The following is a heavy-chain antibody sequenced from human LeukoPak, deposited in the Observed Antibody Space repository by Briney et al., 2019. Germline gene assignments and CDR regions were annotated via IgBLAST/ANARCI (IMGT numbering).Heavy chain of an antibody. CDR3: ARDYGDSSSWYGGY. J-gene: IGHJ4*02. V-gene: IGHV1-69*05. D-gene: IGHD6-13*01. Sequence: VASVKVSCKASRGTFSSYAISWVRQAPGQGLEWMGGITPIFGTANYAQKFQGRVTITTDESTSTAYMELSSLRSEDTAVYYCARDYGDSSSWYGGYWGQGTLVTVSS. CDR2: ITPIFGTA. CDR1: RGTFSSYA.